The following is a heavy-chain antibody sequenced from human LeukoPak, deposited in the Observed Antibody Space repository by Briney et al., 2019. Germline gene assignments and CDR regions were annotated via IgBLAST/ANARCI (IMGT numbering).Heavy chain of an antibody. V-gene: IGHV1-2*02. J-gene: IGHJ4*02. CDR1: GYTFTGYY. CDR3: ARAHTYCGGDCYSN. Sequence: ASVKVSCKASGYTFTGYYMHWVRQAPGQGLEWMGWINPNSGGTNYAQKFQGRVTMTRDTSISTAYMELSRLRSDDTAVYYCARAHTYCGGDCYSNWGQGTLVTVSS. CDR2: INPNSGGT. D-gene: IGHD2-21*02.